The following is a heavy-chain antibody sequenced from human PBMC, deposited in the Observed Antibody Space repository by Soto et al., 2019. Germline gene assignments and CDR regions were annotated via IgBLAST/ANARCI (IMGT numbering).Heavy chain of an antibody. V-gene: IGHV4-39*01. CDR3: ARLEGLATISYYFDF. Sequence: QLQLQESGPGLVKPSETLSLTCSVSGASINSDKYYWGWIRQPPGKGLEWIGSIYFRGNTYYNPSLQTRVTISLDKSKSQFSLKLNSVTAADSAVYFCARLEGLATISYYFDFWGQGALVTVSS. CDR1: GASINSDKYY. J-gene: IGHJ4*02. CDR2: IYFRGNT. D-gene: IGHD3-9*01.